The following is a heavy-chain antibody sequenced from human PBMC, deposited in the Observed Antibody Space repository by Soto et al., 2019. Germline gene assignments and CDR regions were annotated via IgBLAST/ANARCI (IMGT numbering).Heavy chain of an antibody. CDR2: ISYDGSNK. CDR1: GFTFSSYG. V-gene: IGHV3-30*18. J-gene: IGHJ3*02. CDR3: AKASVGYCSGGSCYGAFDI. D-gene: IGHD2-15*01. Sequence: QVQLVESGGGVVQPGRSLRLSCAASGFTFSSYGMHWVRQAPGKGLEWVAVISYDGSNKYYADSVKGRFTISRDNSKNTLYRQMNSLRAEDTAVYYCAKASVGYCSGGSCYGAFDIWGQGTMVTVSS.